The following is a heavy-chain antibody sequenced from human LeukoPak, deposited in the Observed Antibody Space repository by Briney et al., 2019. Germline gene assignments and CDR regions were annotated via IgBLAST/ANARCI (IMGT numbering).Heavy chain of an antibody. V-gene: IGHV3-49*03. CDR2: IRSKAYGGTT. D-gene: IGHD6-13*01. Sequence: GGSLRLSCAASGFTFDDYGMSWFRQAPGKGLEWVGFIRSKAYGGTTEYAASVKGRFTISRDDSKSIAYLQMNSLKTEDTAVYYCTRYGYSPIYWGQGTLVTVSS. CDR1: GFTFDDYG. CDR3: TRYGYSPIY. J-gene: IGHJ4*02.